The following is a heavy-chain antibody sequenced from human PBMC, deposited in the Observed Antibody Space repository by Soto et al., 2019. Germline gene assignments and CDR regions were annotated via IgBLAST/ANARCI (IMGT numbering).Heavy chain of an antibody. CDR1: GGSISSYY. V-gene: IGHV4-59*01. J-gene: IGHJ6*02. CDR2: IYYSGST. Sequence: TSETLSLTCTVSGGSISSYYWSWIRQPPGKGLEWIGYIYYSGSTNYNPSLKSRVTISVDTSKNQFSLKLSSVTAADTAVYYCAREGIAAAGTGYYYYGMDVWGQGTTVTVSS. CDR3: AREGIAAAGTGYYYYGMDV. D-gene: IGHD6-13*01.